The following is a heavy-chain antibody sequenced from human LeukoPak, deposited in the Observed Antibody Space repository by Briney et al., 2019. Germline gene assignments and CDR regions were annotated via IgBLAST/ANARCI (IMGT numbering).Heavy chain of an antibody. CDR3: SRDGD. CDR1: RFTFSDSW. V-gene: IGHV3-7*01. CDR2: IKYDGSEK. J-gene: IGHJ4*02. D-gene: IGHD3-3*01. Sequence: VGSLRLSXAASRFTFSDSWLSCVRQALGKGLEWVADIKYDGSEKYYEDSVQGRFTISRDNAKSPLYLQMNSLRAEDKAVYYCSRDGDWGQGALLPLSS.